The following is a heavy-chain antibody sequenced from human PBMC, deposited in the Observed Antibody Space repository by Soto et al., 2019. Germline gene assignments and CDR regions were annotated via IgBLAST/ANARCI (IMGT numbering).Heavy chain of an antibody. J-gene: IGHJ4*02. CDR3: ARGWGYVDY. CDR1: GGSIISGGYS. V-gene: IGHV4-30-2*01. CDR2: IYHSGST. D-gene: IGHD2-15*01. Sequence: PSETLSLTCAVSGGSIISGGYSWIWIRQPPGKGLEWIGYIYHSGSTYYNPSLKSRVTISVDRSKNQFSLKLSSVTAADTAVYYCARGWGYVDYWGQGTLVTVSS.